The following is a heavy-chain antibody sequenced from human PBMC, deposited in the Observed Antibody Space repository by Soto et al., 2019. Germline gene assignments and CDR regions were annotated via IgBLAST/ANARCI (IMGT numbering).Heavy chain of an antibody. CDR2: IIPILGIA. V-gene: IGHV1-69*02. J-gene: IGHJ6*02. D-gene: IGHD6-13*01. Sequence: QVQLVQSGAEVKKPGSSVKVSCKASGGTFSSYTISWVRQAPGQGLEWMGRIIPILGIANYAQKFQGRVTITADKSTSTAYMELSSLRSEDTAVDYCARLLVLDYYYGMDVWGQGTTVTVSS. CDR3: ARLLVLDYYYGMDV. CDR1: GGTFSSYT.